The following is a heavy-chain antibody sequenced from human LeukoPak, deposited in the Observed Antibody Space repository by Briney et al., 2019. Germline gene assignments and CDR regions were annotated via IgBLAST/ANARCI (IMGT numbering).Heavy chain of an antibody. Sequence: SQTLSLTCAISGDSVSSNSAAWNWIRQSPSRGLEWLGRTYYRSKWYNDYAVSVKSRITINPDTSKNQFSLQLNSVTPEDTAVYYCARRSLASVVPAEIDYGMDVWGQGTTVTVSS. V-gene: IGHV6-1*01. J-gene: IGHJ6*02. CDR2: TYYRSKWYN. CDR3: ARRSLASVVPAEIDYGMDV. D-gene: IGHD2-2*01. CDR1: GDSVSSNSAA.